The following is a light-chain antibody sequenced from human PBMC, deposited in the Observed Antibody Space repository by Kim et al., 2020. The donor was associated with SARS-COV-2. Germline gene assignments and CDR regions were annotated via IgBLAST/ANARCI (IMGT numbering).Light chain of an antibody. CDR1: SSDVGSYSR. CDR3: SSYTSSSTYV. V-gene: IGLV2-18*02. J-gene: IGLJ1*01. Sequence: GQSVPISCTGTSSDVGSYSRVSWYQQPPGTAPKLMIYEVSNRPSGVPDRFSGSKSGNTASLTISGLQAEDEADYYCSSYTSSSTYVFGTGTKVTVL. CDR2: EVS.